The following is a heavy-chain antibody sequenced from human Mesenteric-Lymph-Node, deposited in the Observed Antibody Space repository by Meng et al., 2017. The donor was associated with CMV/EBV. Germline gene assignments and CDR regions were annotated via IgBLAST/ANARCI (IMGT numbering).Heavy chain of an antibody. J-gene: IGHJ6*02. V-gene: IGHV1-18*01. CDR2: ISAYSGDT. CDR3: ARDSDTNTILEWLFHPDYYYYGMDV. Sequence: ASVKVSCKASGYTFTNHYLTWVRQAPGQGLEWVGWISAYSGDTKYAQQFQGRVTLTTDTSTSTAYMELSSLRSEDTAVYYCARDSDTNTILEWLFHPDYYYYGMDVWGQGTTVTVSS. D-gene: IGHD3-3*01. CDR1: GYTFTNHY.